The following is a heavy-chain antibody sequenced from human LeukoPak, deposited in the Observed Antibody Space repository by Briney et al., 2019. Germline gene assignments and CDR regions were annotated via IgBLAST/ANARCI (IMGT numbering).Heavy chain of an antibody. CDR1: GFTFSSYS. Sequence: GGSLRLSCAASGFTFSSYSMNWVRQAPGKGLEWVSAISGSGGSTYYADSVKGRFTISRDNSKNTLYLQMNSLRAEDTAVYYCAKDRRAGSYDYWGQGTLVTVSS. CDR3: AKDRRAGSYDY. J-gene: IGHJ4*02. D-gene: IGHD3-10*01. V-gene: IGHV3-23*01. CDR2: ISGSGGST.